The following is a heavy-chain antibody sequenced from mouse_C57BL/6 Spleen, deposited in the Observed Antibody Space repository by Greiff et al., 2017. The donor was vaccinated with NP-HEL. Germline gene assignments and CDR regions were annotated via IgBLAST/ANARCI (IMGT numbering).Heavy chain of an antibody. CDR1: GYAFSSYW. Sequence: LVESGASVKISCKASGYAFSSYWMNWVKQRPGKGLEWIGQIYPGDGDTNYNGKFKGKATLTADKSSSTAYMQLSSLTSEDSAVYFCARLLYYGSYFDYWGQGTTLTVSS. D-gene: IGHD1-1*01. V-gene: IGHV1-80*01. J-gene: IGHJ2*01. CDR2: IYPGDGDT. CDR3: ARLLYYGSYFDY.